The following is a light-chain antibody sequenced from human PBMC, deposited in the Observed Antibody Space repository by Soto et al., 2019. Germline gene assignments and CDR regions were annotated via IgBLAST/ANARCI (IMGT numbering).Light chain of an antibody. J-gene: IGLJ3*02. CDR1: SSNIGSNY. CDR3: AACDDSLSGWV. V-gene: IGLV1-47*01. CDR2: LNN. Sequence: QSVLTQPPSASGTPGQRVTISCSGSSSNIGSNYVYWYQQLPGTAPKLLIYLNNQRPSGVPDRFSGSKSGTSASLAISGRRSEDEAEYYCAACDDSLSGWVFGGGTKLTVL.